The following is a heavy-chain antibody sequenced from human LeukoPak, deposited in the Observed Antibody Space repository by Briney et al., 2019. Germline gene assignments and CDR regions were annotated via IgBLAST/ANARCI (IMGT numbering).Heavy chain of an antibody. V-gene: IGHV6-1*01. CDR2: TYYRYKWYN. Sequence: SQTLSLTCVMSGDSVSSNSAAWQWIRQSPSRGLEWLGRTYYRYKWYNHYAVSVEGRISINTDTSKNQFSLQLNSVTPEDTAVYFCARGVVPAAEGAFDIWGQGTKVTVSS. D-gene: IGHD2-2*01. CDR1: GDSVSSNSAA. CDR3: ARGVVPAAEGAFDI. J-gene: IGHJ3*02.